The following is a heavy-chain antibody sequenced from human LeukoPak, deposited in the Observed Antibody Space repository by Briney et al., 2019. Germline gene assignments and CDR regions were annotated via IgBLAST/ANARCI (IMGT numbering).Heavy chain of an antibody. D-gene: IGHD2-2*01. J-gene: IGHJ2*01. V-gene: IGHV4-34*01. Sequence: SETLSLTCAVYGGSFSGYYWSWIRQPPGKGLEWIGEINHSGSTNYNPSLKSRVTISVDTSKNQFSLKLSSVTAADTAVYYCARPPGCSSTSCYGDWYFDLWGRGTLATVSS. CDR3: ARPPGCSSTSCYGDWYFDL. CDR2: INHSGST. CDR1: GGSFSGYY.